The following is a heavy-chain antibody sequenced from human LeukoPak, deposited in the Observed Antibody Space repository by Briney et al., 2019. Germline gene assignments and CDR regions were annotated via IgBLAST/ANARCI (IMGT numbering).Heavy chain of an antibody. CDR2: SSSSSSYI. CDR3: ARDLSGWSEDNWFDP. J-gene: IGHJ5*02. D-gene: IGHD6-19*01. V-gene: IGHV3-21*01. CDR1: GFTFSSYS. Sequence: GGSLRLSCAASGFTFSSYSMNWVRQAPGKGLEWVSSSSSSSSYIYYADSVKGRFTISRDNAKNSLYLQMNSLRAEDTAVYYCARDLSGWSEDNWFDPWGQGTLVTVSS.